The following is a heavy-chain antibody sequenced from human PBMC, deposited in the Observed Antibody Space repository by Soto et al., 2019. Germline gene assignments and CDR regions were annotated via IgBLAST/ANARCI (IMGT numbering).Heavy chain of an antibody. V-gene: IGHV3-33*01. CDR2: IWYDGSNK. CDR3: ARDPRAGTYFDY. D-gene: IGHD6-19*01. CDR1: GFTFSSYG. J-gene: IGHJ4*02. Sequence: GGSLRLSCAASGFTFSSYGMHWVRQAPGKGLEWVAVIWYDGSNKYYADSVKGRFTISRDNSKNTLYLQMNSLRAEDTAVYYCARDPRAGTYFDYWGQGTLVTVSS.